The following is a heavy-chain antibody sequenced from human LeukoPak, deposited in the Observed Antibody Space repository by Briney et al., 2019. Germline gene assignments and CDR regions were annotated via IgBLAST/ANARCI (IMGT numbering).Heavy chain of an antibody. CDR3: ARCGPRYFDWLSPGTYYYGMDV. J-gene: IGHJ6*02. CDR1: GGTFSSYA. Sequence: ASVKVSCKASGGTFSSYAISWVRQAPGQGLEWLGWISAYNGNTNYAQKLQGRVTMTTDTSTSTAYMELRSLRSDDTAVYHCARCGPRYFDWLSPGTYYYGMDVWGQGTTVTVSS. V-gene: IGHV1-18*01. D-gene: IGHD3-9*01. CDR2: ISAYNGNT.